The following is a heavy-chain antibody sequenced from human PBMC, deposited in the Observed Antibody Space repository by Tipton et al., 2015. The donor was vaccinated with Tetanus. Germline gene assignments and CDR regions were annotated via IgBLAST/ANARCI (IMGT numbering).Heavy chain of an antibody. V-gene: IGHV5-51*01. D-gene: IGHD2-8*01. CDR1: GDIFNNYW. CDR2: IYPGDSDT. CDR3: ARAHCTDGVCNFDF. Sequence: VQLVQSGGEVKKPGESLKISCKGSGDIFNNYWIGWVRQKPGKCLEWMGIIYPGDSDTRYRPSFQDQVTISVDKSLNTAYLQWSSLKASDPSMFYCARAHCTDGVCNFDFWGQGALVTVAS. J-gene: IGHJ4*02.